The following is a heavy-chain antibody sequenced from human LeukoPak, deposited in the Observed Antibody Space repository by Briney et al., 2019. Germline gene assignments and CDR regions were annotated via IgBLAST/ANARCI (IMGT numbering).Heavy chain of an antibody. CDR1: GGSISSSGYY. CDR2: IYYSGST. Sequence: SGTLSLTCTVSGGSISSSGYYWGCIRQPPGKGLEWIGSIYYSGSTYYNPSLKSRVTISVDTSKNQFSLKLSSVTAADTAVYYCARHRGKYSPHDAFDIWGQGTMVTVSS. V-gene: IGHV4-39*01. CDR3: ARHRGKYSPHDAFDI. J-gene: IGHJ3*02. D-gene: IGHD5-18*01.